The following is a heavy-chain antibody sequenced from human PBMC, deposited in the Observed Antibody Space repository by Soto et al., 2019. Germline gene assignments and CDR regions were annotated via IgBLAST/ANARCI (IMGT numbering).Heavy chain of an antibody. D-gene: IGHD3-22*01. CDR2: ISSSSSTI. CDR1: GFTFSSYS. V-gene: IGHV3-48*02. CDR3: ARYVNYYDSSGYAQWY. J-gene: IGHJ4*02. Sequence: EVQLVESGGGLVQPGGSLRLSCAASGFTFSSYSMNWVRQAPGKGLEWVSYISSSSSTIYYADSVKGRFTISRDNAKNSLYLQMNSLRDEDTAVYYCARYVNYYDSSGYAQWYWGQGTLVTVSS.